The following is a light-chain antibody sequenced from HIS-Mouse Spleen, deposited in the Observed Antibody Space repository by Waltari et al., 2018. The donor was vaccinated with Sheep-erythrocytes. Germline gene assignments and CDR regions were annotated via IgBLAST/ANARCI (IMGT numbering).Light chain of an antibody. Sequence: EIVLTQSPGTLSLSPGERATLSCRASQSVSSSYLAWYQQKPGQAPRLLIYGASSRATGIPDRFSGSVYGTDFTLTISRLEPEDFAVYYCQQYGSSPPLTFGGGTKVEIK. CDR1: QSVSSSY. CDR2: GAS. V-gene: IGKV3-20*01. J-gene: IGKJ4*01. CDR3: QQYGSSPPLT.